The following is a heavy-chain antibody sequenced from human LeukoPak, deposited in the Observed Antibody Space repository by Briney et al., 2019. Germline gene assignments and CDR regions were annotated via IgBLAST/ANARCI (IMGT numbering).Heavy chain of an antibody. Sequence: SGGSLRLSCAASGFTFSDSAMHWVRQASGKGLEWVSYISSSGATIYYADSVRGRFSISRDNAKNSLSLQMNSLRDEDTAVYYCARNYYGSGSYYLFDYWGQGTLVTVSS. CDR1: GFTFSDSA. J-gene: IGHJ4*02. V-gene: IGHV3-48*02. CDR2: ISSSGATI. CDR3: ARNYYGSGSYYLFDY. D-gene: IGHD3-10*01.